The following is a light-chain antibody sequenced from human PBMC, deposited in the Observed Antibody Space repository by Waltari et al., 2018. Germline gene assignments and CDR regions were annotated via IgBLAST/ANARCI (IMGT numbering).Light chain of an antibody. J-gene: IGKJ2*01. CDR1: QNIDCF. CDR3: QQSYSTPLYS. CDR2: AAS. V-gene: IGKV1-39*01. Sequence: DIQMTQSPSSLSASVGDRVTITCRASQNIDCFLHWYHHKPGKAPKHLIYAASTLQSWVSSRFTGSGSGTYFTLSIISLQPEDVATYYCQQSYSTPLYSFGQGTKLEIK.